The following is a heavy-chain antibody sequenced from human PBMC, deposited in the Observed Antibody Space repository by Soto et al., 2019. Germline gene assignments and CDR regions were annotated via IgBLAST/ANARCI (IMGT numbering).Heavy chain of an antibody. J-gene: IGHJ4*02. CDR1: GGSISSGDYY. Sequence: SETLSLTCTVSGGSISSGDYYWSWIRQPPGKGLEWIGYIYYSGSTYYNPSLKSRVTISVDTSKSQFSLKLSSVTAADTAVYYCARSPQNIEDLDYWGQGTLVTVSS. D-gene: IGHD5-12*01. V-gene: IGHV4-30-4*01. CDR3: ARSPQNIEDLDY. CDR2: IYYSGST.